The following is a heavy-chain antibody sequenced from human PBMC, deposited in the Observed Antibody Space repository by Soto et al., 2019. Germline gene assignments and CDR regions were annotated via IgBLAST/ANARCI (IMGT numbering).Heavy chain of an antibody. J-gene: IGHJ6*02. CDR2: SYYSDRT. CDR1: GGSISSVGHY. CDR3: SREIGGYDSSTRYSFDV. V-gene: IGHV4-31*03. D-gene: IGHD5-12*01. Sequence: PSETLSLTCSVSGGSISSVGHYWTWLPRQPGKGLVWTGDSYYSDRTDYNPALKSSIIISVNSAKSQLSMNLRAVTAEVTAIYFLSREIGGYDSSTRYSFDVWGQGTTVTVSS.